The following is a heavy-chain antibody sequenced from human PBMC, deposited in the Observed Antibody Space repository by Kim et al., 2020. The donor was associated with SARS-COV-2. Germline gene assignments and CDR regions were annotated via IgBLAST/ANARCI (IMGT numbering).Heavy chain of an antibody. V-gene: IGHV3-30*04. CDR3: ARGYSSGSIR. CDR2: ISYDGSNK. D-gene: IGHD6-19*01. CDR1: GFTFSSYA. J-gene: IGHJ4*02. Sequence: GGSLRLSCAASGFTFSSYAMHWVRQAPGKGLEWVAVISYDGSNKYYADSVKGRFTISRDNSKNTLYLQMNSLRAEDTAVYYCARGYSSGSIRWGQGTLVTVSS.